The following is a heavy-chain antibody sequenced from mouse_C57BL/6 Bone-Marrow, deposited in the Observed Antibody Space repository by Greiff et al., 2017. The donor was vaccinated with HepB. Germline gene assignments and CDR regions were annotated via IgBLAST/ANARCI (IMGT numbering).Heavy chain of an antibody. V-gene: IGHV1-69*01. J-gene: IGHJ2*01. CDR2: IDPSDSYT. CDR1: GYTFTSYW. Sequence: VQLQQPGAELVMPGASVKLSCKASGYTFTSYWMHWVKQRPGQGLEWIGEIDPSDSYTNYNQKFKGKSTLTVDKSSSTAYMQLSSLTSEDSAVYYCAREDDYAMDDWGQGTTLTVSA. CDR3: AREDDYAMDD. D-gene: IGHD1-1*02.